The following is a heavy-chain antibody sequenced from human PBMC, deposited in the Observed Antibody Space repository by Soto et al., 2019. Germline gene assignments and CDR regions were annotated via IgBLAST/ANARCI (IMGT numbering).Heavy chain of an antibody. CDR1: GFTFSSYW. D-gene: IGHD3-16*01. CDR3: ARVDPPNPRFYYYYGMDV. CDR2: IKQDGSEK. Sequence: GVSLRLSCAASGFTFSSYWMSWVRQAPGKGLEWVANIKQDGSEKYYVDSVKGRFTISRDNAKNSLYLQMNSLRAEDTAVYYCARVDPPNPRFYYYYGMDVWGQGTTVTVSS. V-gene: IGHV3-7*01. J-gene: IGHJ6*02.